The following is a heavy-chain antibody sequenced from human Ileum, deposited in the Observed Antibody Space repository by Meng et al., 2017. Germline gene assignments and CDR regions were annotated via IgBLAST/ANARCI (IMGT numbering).Heavy chain of an antibody. V-gene: IGHV4-4*02. CDR1: GTW. Sequence: QVQLEDSGPRLVKPSGTLSLTCAVSGTWWSWVRQPPGKGLEWIGEIFQSGRTNYNPSLKSRVTISIDKSKSQISLQLSAVTAADTAVYSCATSNDRDVYYLGYWGQGTLVTVSS. J-gene: IGHJ4*02. CDR2: IFQSGRT. D-gene: IGHD3-22*01. CDR3: ATSNDRDVYYLGY.